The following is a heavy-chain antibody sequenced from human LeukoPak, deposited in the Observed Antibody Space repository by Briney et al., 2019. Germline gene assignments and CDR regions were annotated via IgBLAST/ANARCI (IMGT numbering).Heavy chain of an antibody. D-gene: IGHD2-8*01. CDR3: ARVATNDRRNAFDI. J-gene: IGHJ3*02. V-gene: IGHV3-64*01. CDR2: ITNNGDKT. CDR1: GFTFSTYA. Sequence: GGPLRLSCAASGFTFSTYAMDWVRQAPGKGLEYVSTITNNGDKTYYANSVKGRFTISRDNSKNTLYLQMDSLRAEDMAVYYCARVATNDRRNAFDIWGQGTMVTVSS.